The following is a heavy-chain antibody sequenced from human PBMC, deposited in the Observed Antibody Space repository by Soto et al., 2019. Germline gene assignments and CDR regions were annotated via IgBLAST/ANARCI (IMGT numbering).Heavy chain of an antibody. CDR1: GGTFSIYA. CDR3: ARGSYHPWPIDY. J-gene: IGHJ4*02. CDR2: IIPIFGTA. V-gene: IGHV1-69*13. Sequence: SVKVSCKASGGTFSIYAISCVLQSPLQWLDWMGGIIPIFGTANYAQKFQGRVTITADESTSTAYMELSSLRSEDTAVYYCARGSYHPWPIDYWGQGTLVTVSS. D-gene: IGHD3-10*01.